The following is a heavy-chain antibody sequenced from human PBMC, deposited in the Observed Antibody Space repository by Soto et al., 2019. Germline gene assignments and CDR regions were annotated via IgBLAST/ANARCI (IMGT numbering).Heavy chain of an antibody. D-gene: IGHD3-9*01. CDR3: ARDLGDILTENWFDP. CDR1: GFTFSSYG. CDR2: IWYDGSNK. J-gene: IGHJ5*02. V-gene: IGHV3-33*01. Sequence: PGGSLRLSCAASGFTFSSYGMHWVRQAPGKGLEWVAVIWYDGSNKYYADSVKGRFTISRDNSKNTLYLQMNSLRAEDTAVYYCARDLGDILTENWFDPWGQGTLVTVSS.